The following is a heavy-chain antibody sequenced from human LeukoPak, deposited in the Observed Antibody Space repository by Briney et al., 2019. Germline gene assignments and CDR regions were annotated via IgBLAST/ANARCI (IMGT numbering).Heavy chain of an antibody. CDR3: ARDRYDYHALDI. D-gene: IGHD4-11*01. J-gene: IGHJ3*02. CDR1: GGSISSYY. CDR2: IYYSGST. V-gene: IGHV4-59*01. Sequence: SETLSLTXTVSGGSISSYYWSWIRQPPGKGLEWMGYIYYSGSTNYNPSLKSRVNISVDTSNNQFSLKLSSVTAADTAVYYWARDRYDYHALDIWGQGTMVTVSS.